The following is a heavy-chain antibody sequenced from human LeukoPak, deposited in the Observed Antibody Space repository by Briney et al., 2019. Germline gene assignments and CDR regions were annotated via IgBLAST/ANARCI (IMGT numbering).Heavy chain of an antibody. CDR2: INHSGST. V-gene: IGHV4-34*01. CDR3: ARSLDYYYYGMDV. CDR1: GGSFSGYY. Sequence: SETLSLTCAVYGGSFSGYYWSWIRQPPEKGLDWIGEINHSGSTNYNPSLMSRVTISVDTSKNQLSLKLSSVTAADTAVYYCARSLDYYYYGMDVWGQGTTVTVSS. J-gene: IGHJ6*02. D-gene: IGHD1-1*01.